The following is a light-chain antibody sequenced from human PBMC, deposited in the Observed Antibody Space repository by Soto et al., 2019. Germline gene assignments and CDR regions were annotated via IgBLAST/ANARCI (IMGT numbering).Light chain of an antibody. Sequence: EIVLTQSPGTLSLSPGERATLSCRASQTVGSNYLAWYQQKPGQAPRLLIYDASSRATGIPDRFSGSGSGTDFTLTFSRLEPEDFVVYYCHQYASSPLTFGQGTKVEIK. CDR3: HQYASSPLT. CDR2: DAS. V-gene: IGKV3-20*01. J-gene: IGKJ1*01. CDR1: QTVGSNY.